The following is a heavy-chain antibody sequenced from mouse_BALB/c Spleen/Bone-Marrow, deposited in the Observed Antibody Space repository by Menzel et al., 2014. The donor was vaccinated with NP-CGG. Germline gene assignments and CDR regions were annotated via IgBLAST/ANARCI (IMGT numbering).Heavy chain of an antibody. J-gene: IGHJ3*01. Sequence: QVQLKQSGAELVRPGASVKLSCKASGYSFTSYWMNWVKQRPGQGLEWIGMIHLSDSESRSNQKFKDKATLTVDKSSSTAYMQLSSPTSEDSAVYYCTRYDLTTRAFAYWGQGTLVTVSA. CDR1: GYSFTSYW. D-gene: IGHD3-3*01. V-gene: IGHV1-61*01. CDR2: IHLSDSES. CDR3: TRYDLTTRAFAY.